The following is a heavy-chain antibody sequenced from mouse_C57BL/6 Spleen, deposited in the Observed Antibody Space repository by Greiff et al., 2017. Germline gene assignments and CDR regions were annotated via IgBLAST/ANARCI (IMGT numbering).Heavy chain of an antibody. J-gene: IGHJ4*01. CDR3: ARSITTVPHYYAMDY. D-gene: IGHD1-1*01. Sequence: QVQLQQPGAELVMPGASVKLSCKASGYTFTSSWMHWVKQRPGQGLEWIGEIDPSDSYTNYNQNFKGKSTLTVDKSSSTAYKQLSSLTSEDSAVYYCARSITTVPHYYAMDYWGQGTSVTVSS. V-gene: IGHV1-69*01. CDR1: GYTFTSSW. CDR2: IDPSDSYT.